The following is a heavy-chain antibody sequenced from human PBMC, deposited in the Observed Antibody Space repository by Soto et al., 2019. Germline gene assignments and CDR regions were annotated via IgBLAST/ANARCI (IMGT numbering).Heavy chain of an antibody. D-gene: IGHD6-13*01. Sequence: HPGGSLRLSCAASGFTVSSNYMSWVRQAPGKGPEWVSVIYSGGSTYYADSVKGRFTISRDNSKNTLYLQMNSLRAEDTAVYYCARERTNGIAAAGMDVWGKGTTVTVSS. J-gene: IGHJ6*04. CDR1: GFTVSSNY. V-gene: IGHV3-66*01. CDR3: ARERTNGIAAAGMDV. CDR2: IYSGGST.